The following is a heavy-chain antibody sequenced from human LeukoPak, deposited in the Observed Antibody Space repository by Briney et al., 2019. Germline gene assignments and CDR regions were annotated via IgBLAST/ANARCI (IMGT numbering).Heavy chain of an antibody. Sequence: GGSLRLSCAASGFTFDDYGMSWVRQAPGKGLEWVSGINWNGGSTGYADSVKGRFTISRDNAKNSLYLQMNSLRAEDTASYYCARDKAHRYYYDSSGYHYDAIDIWGQGTMVTISS. CDR3: ARDKAHRYYYDSSGYHYDAIDI. CDR1: GFTFDDYG. J-gene: IGHJ3*02. V-gene: IGHV3-20*04. D-gene: IGHD3-22*01. CDR2: INWNGGST.